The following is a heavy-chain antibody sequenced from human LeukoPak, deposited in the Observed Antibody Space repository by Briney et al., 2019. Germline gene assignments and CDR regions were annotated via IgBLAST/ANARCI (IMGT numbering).Heavy chain of an antibody. CDR3: ARDPHGRIVGFDY. CDR2: IYYSGIT. D-gene: IGHD1-26*01. J-gene: IGHJ4*02. CDR1: GGSISSSGYY. V-gene: IGHV4-39*07. Sequence: PSETLSLTCAVSGGSISSSGYYWGWIRRSPGEGLEWVGNIYYSGITYYNPSLKSRVTISVDTSKKQFSLNLSSVTAADTAVYYCARDPHGRIVGFDYWGQGTLVTVSS.